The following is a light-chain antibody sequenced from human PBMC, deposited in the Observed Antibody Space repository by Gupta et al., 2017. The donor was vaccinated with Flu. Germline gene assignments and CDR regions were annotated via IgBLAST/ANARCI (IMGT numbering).Light chain of an antibody. CDR2: SNN. V-gene: IGLV1-47*01. J-gene: IGLJ2*01. CDR1: SSNIGSNY. Sequence: QSVLTQPPSASGTPGQRVTISCSGSSSNIGSNYVYWYQQLPGTAPKLLIYSNNQRRSGVPDRFSGSKSGTSASLAISGLRSEDEADYYCAAWDDSLSGPVFGGGTKLTV. CDR3: AAWDDSLSGPV.